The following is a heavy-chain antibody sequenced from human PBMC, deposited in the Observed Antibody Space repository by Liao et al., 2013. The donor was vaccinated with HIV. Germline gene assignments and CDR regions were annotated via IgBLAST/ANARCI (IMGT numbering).Heavy chain of an antibody. CDR1: GDSINSGDFY. D-gene: IGHD3-3*01. Sequence: QVQLRESGPGLVKPSQTLSLTCTVSGDSINSGDFYWGWIRQPPGKGLEWVGSIYYGGSTYHNPSLKSRVTISIDTSKNHFSLKLSSVTAADTAVYYCAREKYYDFWSGYYGEYYYYMDVWGKGTTVTVSS. J-gene: IGHJ6*03. CDR3: AREKYYDFWSGYYGEYYYYMDV. V-gene: IGHV4-39*07. CDR2: IYYGGST.